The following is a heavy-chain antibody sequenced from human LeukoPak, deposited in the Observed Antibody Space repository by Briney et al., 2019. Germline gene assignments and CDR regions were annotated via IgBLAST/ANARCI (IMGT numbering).Heavy chain of an antibody. V-gene: IGHV1-18*01. Sequence: GSLRLSCAASGYTFTSYGISWVRQAPGQGLEWMGWISAYNGNTNYAQKLQGRVTMTTDTSTSTAYMELRSLRSDDTAVYYCARPLWFGGPSAYWGQGTLVTVSS. J-gene: IGHJ4*02. D-gene: IGHD3-10*01. CDR3: ARPLWFGGPSAY. CDR1: GYTFTSYG. CDR2: ISAYNGNT.